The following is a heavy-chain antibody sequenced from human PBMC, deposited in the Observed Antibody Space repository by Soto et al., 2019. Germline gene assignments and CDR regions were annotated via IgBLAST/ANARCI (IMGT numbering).Heavy chain of an antibody. Sequence: QVQLVQSGAEVKKPGASVKVSCKASGYTFTSYGISWVRQAPGQGREWMGWISAYNGNTNYAQKLQGRVTMTTDTPTRTAYMELRRLGSDDTAVYYCARGGIGITGTIDAFDIWGQGTMVTVSS. J-gene: IGHJ3*02. CDR1: GYTFTSYG. D-gene: IGHD1-20*01. CDR2: ISAYNGNT. CDR3: ARGGIGITGTIDAFDI. V-gene: IGHV1-18*01.